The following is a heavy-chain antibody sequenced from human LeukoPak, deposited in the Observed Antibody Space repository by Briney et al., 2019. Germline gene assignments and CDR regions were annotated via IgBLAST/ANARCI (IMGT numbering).Heavy chain of an antibody. V-gene: IGHV1-69*01. CDR2: IIPIFGTP. CDR1: GGTFSSYA. CDR3: ARNPGGDIVVVPAAILFGWFDP. Sequence: SVKVSCKASGGTFSSYAINWVRQAPGQGLEWVGGIIPIFGTPTYAQKFQGRVTITADESTSTAYMELSSLRSEDTAVYYCARNPGGDIVVVPAAILFGWFDPWGQGTLVTVSS. D-gene: IGHD2-2*01. J-gene: IGHJ5*02.